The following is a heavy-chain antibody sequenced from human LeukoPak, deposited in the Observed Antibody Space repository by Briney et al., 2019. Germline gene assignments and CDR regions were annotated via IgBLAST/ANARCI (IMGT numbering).Heavy chain of an antibody. D-gene: IGHD2-15*01. CDR2: IYYSGST. Sequence: PSETLSLTCTVSGGSISSSSYYWGWIRQPPGKGLEWIGSIYYSGSTYYNPSLKSRVTISVDTSKNQFSLKLSSVTAADTAVYYCARGVPLDCSGGSCPNNWFDPWGQGTLVTVSS. J-gene: IGHJ5*02. V-gene: IGHV4-39*01. CDR1: GGSISSSSYY. CDR3: ARGVPLDCSGGSCPNNWFDP.